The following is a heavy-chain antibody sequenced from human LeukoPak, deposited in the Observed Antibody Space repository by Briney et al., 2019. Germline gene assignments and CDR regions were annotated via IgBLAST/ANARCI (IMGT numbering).Heavy chain of an antibody. CDR1: GFTFRNYG. D-gene: IGHD3-10*01. V-gene: IGHV3-30*03. CDR2: VSYEGSRR. CDR3: ARAQVRGEKPTPFDY. J-gene: IGHJ4*02. Sequence: GGSLRLSCTASGFTFRNYGMNWVRQTPDKGLEWVAGVSYEGSRRYTADSVNGRFIVSRDNSKDTLYLQMDNLRLEDTAVYYCARAQVRGEKPTPFDYWGQGTLVTVSS.